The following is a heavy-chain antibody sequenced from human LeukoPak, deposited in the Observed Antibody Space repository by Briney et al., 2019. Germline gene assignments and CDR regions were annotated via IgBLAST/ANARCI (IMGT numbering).Heavy chain of an antibody. CDR1: GFRFSSYA. Sequence: GGSLRLSCAASGFRFSSYAMSWVRQAPGKGLEWVSAISGSGGSTYYADSVKGRFTISRDNSKNTLYLQMNSLRAEDTAVYYCAKDIPIVVVPAAIFDYWGQGTLVTVSS. CDR2: ISGSGGST. CDR3: AKDIPIVVVPAAIFDY. J-gene: IGHJ4*02. D-gene: IGHD2-2*01. V-gene: IGHV3-23*01.